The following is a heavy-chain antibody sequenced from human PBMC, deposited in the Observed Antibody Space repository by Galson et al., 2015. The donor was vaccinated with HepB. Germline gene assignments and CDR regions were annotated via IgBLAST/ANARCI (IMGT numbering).Heavy chain of an antibody. D-gene: IGHD3-22*01. CDR1: GFTFSSYS. CDR3: ARDSYYYDSSGFDAFDI. V-gene: IGHV3-21*01. J-gene: IGHJ3*02. Sequence: LRLSCAASGFTFSSYSMNWVRHAPGKGLEWVSSISSSSSYIYYADSVKGRFTISRDNAKNSLYLQMNSLRAEDTAVYYCARDSYYYDSSGFDAFDIWGQGTMVTVSS. CDR2: ISSSSSYI.